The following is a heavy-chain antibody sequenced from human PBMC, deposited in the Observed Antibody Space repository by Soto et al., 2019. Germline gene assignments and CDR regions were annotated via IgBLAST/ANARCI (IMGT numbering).Heavy chain of an antibody. CDR3: ARSYDILTGYSGGMDV. V-gene: IGHV4-39*01. CDR1: GGSISSSSYY. Sequence: QLQLQESGPGLVKPSETLSLTCTVSGGSISSSSYYWGWIRQPPWKGLEWIGSIDYSGSTYYNPSLKSRVSMSVDTSKNPFSLKLISVTAANTAVYYCARSYDILTGYSGGMDVWGQVTPVTVSS. J-gene: IGHJ6*02. D-gene: IGHD3-9*01. CDR2: IDYSGST.